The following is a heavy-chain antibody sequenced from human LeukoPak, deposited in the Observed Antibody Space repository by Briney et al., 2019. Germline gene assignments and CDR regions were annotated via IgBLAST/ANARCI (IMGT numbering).Heavy chain of an antibody. D-gene: IGHD2-15*01. V-gene: IGHV3-30-3*01. Sequence: GRSLRLSCAASGFTFRSYAMHWVRQAPGKGLEWVAVISYDGSNKYYADSVKGRFTISRDNSKNTLYLQMNSLRAEDTAVYYCARAPSVCSGGSCWLDYWGQGTLVTVSS. CDR1: GFTFRSYA. CDR3: ARAPSVCSGGSCWLDY. CDR2: ISYDGSNK. J-gene: IGHJ4*02.